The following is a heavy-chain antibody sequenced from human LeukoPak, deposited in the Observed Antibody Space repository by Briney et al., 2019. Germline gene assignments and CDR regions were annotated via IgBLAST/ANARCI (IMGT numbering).Heavy chain of an antibody. CDR2: INHSGST. CDR1: GGSISSYY. J-gene: IGHJ4*02. Sequence: SETLSLTCTVSGGSISSYYWSWIRQPPGKGLEWIGEINHSGSTNYNPSLKSRVTISVDTSKNQFSLKLSSVTAADTAVYYCARGMTTFDYWGQGTLVTVSS. V-gene: IGHV4-34*01. D-gene: IGHD4-17*01. CDR3: ARGMTTFDY.